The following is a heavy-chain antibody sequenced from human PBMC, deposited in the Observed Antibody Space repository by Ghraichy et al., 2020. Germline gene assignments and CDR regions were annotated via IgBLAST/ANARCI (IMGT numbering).Heavy chain of an antibody. V-gene: IGHV4-34*01. Sequence: SQTLSLTCAVYGGSFSGYYWSWIRQPPGKGLEWSGEINHSGSTNYNPSLKSRVTISVDTSKNQFSLKLSSVTAAYTAVYYCARIRCIYYFYYGMDVGGQGTTVTVSS. CDR3: ARIRCIYYFYYGMDV. D-gene: IGHD2-8*01. CDR2: INHSGST. CDR1: GGSFSGYY. J-gene: IGHJ6*01.